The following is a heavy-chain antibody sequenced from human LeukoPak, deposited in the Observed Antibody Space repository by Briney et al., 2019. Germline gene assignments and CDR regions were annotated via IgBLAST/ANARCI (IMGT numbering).Heavy chain of an antibody. V-gene: IGHV3-21*01. CDR2: ISSSSSHI. CDR3: ARVKEASAFDI. Sequence: GGSQRLSCAASGFSFSTYSMNWVRQAPGKGLEWVSSISSSSSHIYYADSVKGRFTISRDNAKNSLYLQMNSLRAEDTAVYYCARVKEASAFDIWGQGTMITVSS. D-gene: IGHD5-12*01. J-gene: IGHJ3*02. CDR1: GFSFSTYS.